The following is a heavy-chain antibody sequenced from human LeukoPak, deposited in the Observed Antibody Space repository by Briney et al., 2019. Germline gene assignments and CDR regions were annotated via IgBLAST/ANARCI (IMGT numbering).Heavy chain of an antibody. J-gene: IGHJ4*02. CDR1: GFTFSDYY. CDR2: ISSSGSAI. Sequence: GGSLRLSCAGPGFTFSDYYMSWIRQAPGKGLEWLSYISSSGSAIYYAASVKSRFTISRDNAKNSLFLQMNSLRAEDTAVYYCASPHCGGDCPIDYWGQGTLVTVSS. CDR3: ASPHCGGDCPIDY. V-gene: IGHV3-11*04. D-gene: IGHD2-21*02.